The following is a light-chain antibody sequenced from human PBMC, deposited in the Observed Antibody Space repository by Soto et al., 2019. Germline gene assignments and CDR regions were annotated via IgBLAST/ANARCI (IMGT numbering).Light chain of an antibody. J-gene: IGKJ4*01. Sequence: EFVLTQSPGKLSLSAGERATLSCRASQSISSSFLAWYQQKPGQAPRLLIYGASSRGTGIPDRFSGSGSGTDFTLTISRLEPEDFAVYYWQQYGSSPPLTFGGGTKVEIK. CDR2: GAS. CDR3: QQYGSSPPLT. V-gene: IGKV3-20*01. CDR1: QSISSSF.